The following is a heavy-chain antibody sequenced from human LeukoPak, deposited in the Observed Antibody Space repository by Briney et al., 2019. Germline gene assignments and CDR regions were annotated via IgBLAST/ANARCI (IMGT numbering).Heavy chain of an antibody. CDR1: GFTVSSNS. D-gene: IGHD4/OR15-4a*01. CDR3: ARRAGAYSHPYDY. V-gene: IGHV3-53*01. CDR2: IYSDNT. Sequence: GGSRRLSCTVSGFTVSSNSMSWVRQAPGKGLEWVSFIYSDNTHYSDSVKGRFTISRDNSKNTLYLQMNSQRAEDTAVYYCARRAGAYSHPYDYWGQGTLVTVSS. J-gene: IGHJ4*02.